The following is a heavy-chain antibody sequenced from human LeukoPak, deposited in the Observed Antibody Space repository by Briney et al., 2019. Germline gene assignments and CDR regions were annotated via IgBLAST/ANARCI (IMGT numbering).Heavy chain of an antibody. V-gene: IGHV6-1*01. CDR3: ARDHDWAAAGTEWFDP. D-gene: IGHD6-13*01. CDR1: GDSVSSNSAA. Sequence: SQTLSLTCAISGDSVSSNSAAWNWIRQSPSRGLEWLGRTYYRSKWYNDYAVSVKSRITINPDTSKNQFSLQLNSVTPEDTAVYYCARDHDWAAAGTEWFDPWGQGTLVTVSS. J-gene: IGHJ5*02. CDR2: TYYRSKWYN.